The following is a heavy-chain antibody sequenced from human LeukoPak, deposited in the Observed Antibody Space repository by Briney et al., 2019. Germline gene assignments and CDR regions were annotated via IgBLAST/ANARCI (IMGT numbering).Heavy chain of an antibody. CDR3: ARDLYYYDSSGYYYDSGDY. V-gene: IGHV1-46*01. Sequence: ASVKVSCKASGYTFTSYYMHWVRQAPGQGLEWMGVINPSGGSTGYAQKFQGRVTMTRDTSTSTVYMELSSLRSEDTAVYYCARDLYYYDSSGYYYDSGDYWGQGTLVTVSS. CDR1: GYTFTSYY. J-gene: IGHJ4*02. CDR2: INPSGGST. D-gene: IGHD3-22*01.